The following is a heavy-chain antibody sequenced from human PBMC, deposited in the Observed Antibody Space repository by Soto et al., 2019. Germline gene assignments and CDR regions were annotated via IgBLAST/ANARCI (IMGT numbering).Heavy chain of an antibody. CDR2: ISGYNGNT. CDR1: GYTFTSYG. V-gene: IGHV1-18*01. D-gene: IGHD5-12*01. CDR3: ARDEGDGYNYYYYGMDV. Sequence: ASVKVSCKASGYTFTSYGISWVRQAPGQGLEWMGWISGYNGNTNYAQKLQGRVTMTTDTSTSTAYMELRSLRSDDTAVYCGARDEGDGYNYYYYGMDVWGQGTTVTVSS. J-gene: IGHJ6*02.